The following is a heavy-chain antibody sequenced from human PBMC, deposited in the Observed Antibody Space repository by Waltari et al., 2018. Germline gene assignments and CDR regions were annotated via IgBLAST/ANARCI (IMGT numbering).Heavy chain of an antibody. D-gene: IGHD6-19*01. Sequence: QLQLQESGPGLVKPSETLSLTCTVSGGSISSSSYYWGWIRQPPGKGLEWIGSFYYSGSTYYNPSLKSRVTISVDTSKNQFSLKLSSVTAADTAVYYCARSPFPYSSGWENWFDPWGQGTLVTVSS. CDR2: FYYSGST. V-gene: IGHV4-39*01. J-gene: IGHJ5*02. CDR3: ARSPFPYSSGWENWFDP. CDR1: GGSISSSSYY.